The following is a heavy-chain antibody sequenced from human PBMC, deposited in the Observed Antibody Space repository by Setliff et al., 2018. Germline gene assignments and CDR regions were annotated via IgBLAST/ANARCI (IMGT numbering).Heavy chain of an antibody. V-gene: IGHV4-30-4*08. CDR3: AREVGTSTSSDAFDV. CDR1: GGSISSGDYY. J-gene: IGHJ3*01. D-gene: IGHD1-26*01. CDR2: IYYSGST. Sequence: PSETLSLTCTVSGGSISSGDYYWSWIRQPPGKGLEWIGYIYYSGSTYYNPSLKSRVTISVDTSKNQFSLKLSSVTAADTAVYYCAREVGTSTSSDAFDVWGHGRMVTVSS.